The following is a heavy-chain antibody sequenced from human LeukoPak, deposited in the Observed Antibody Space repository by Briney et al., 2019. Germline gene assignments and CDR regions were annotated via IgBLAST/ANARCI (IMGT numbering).Heavy chain of an antibody. CDR2: FDPEDGET. Sequence: GASVKVSCKVSGYTLTELSMHWVRQAPGKGLEWMGGFDPEDGETIYAQKFQGRVTMTEDTSTDTAYMELSSLRSEDTAVYYCATVSDAVLWFGELPNYYYFMDVWGQGTTVTVSS. CDR3: ATVSDAVLWFGELPNYYYFMDV. D-gene: IGHD3-10*01. V-gene: IGHV1-24*01. J-gene: IGHJ6*02. CDR1: GYTLTELS.